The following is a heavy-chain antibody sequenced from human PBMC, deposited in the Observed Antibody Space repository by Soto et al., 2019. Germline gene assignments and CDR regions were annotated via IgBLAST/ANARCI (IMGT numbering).Heavy chain of an antibody. V-gene: IGHV4-39*01. CDR1: GCSISSSSYY. D-gene: IGHD3-22*01. J-gene: IGHJ4*02. CDR3: ASYYYDSSGYYYVPGVY. CDR2: ISYSGST. Sequence: SETRCLTCAVSGCSISSSSYYWGWVRQPPGKGLEWIGSISYSGSTYYNPSLKSRVTISVDTSKNQFSLKLSSVTAADTAVYYCASYYYDSSGYYYVPGVYWGQGTLVT.